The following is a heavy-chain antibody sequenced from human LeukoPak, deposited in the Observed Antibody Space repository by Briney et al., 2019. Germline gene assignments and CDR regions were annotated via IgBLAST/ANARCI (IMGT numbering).Heavy chain of an antibody. D-gene: IGHD3-10*01. CDR2: INPNSGGT. J-gene: IGHJ5*02. CDR3: ARVGSILLWFGEEWFDP. CDR1: GYTFTGYY. Sequence: ASVKVSCKASGYTFTGYYMHWVRRAPGQGLEWMGWINPNSGGTNYAQKFQGRVTMTRDTSISTAYMELSRLRSDDTAVYYCARVGSILLWFGEEWFDPWGQGTLVTVSS. V-gene: IGHV1-2*02.